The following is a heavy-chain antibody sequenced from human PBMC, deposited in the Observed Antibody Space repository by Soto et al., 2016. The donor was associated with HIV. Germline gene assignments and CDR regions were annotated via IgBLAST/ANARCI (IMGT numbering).Heavy chain of an antibody. CDR2: ISSSSSYI. D-gene: IGHD6-19*01. V-gene: IGHV3-21*01. Sequence: EVQLVESGGGLVKPGGSLRLSCAASGFTFSSYSMNWVRQAPGKGLEWVSSISSSSSYIYYADSVKGRFTISRDNAKNSLYLQMNSLRAEDTAVYYCARPQDSSGNKYFQHWGQGTLVTVSS. CDR3: ARPQDSSGNKYFQH. CDR1: GFTFSSYS. J-gene: IGHJ1*01.